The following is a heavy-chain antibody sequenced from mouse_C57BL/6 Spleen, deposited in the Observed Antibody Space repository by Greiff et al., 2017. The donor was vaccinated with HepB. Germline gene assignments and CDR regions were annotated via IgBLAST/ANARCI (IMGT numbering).Heavy chain of an antibody. CDR1: GYSFTGYF. V-gene: IGHV1-20*01. D-gene: IGHD2-3*01. CDR2: INPYNGDT. J-gene: IGHJ2*01. CDR3: ARDDGLYYFDY. Sequence: VQLKQSGPELVKPGDSVKISCKASGYSFTGYFMNWVMQSHGKSLEWIGRINPYNGDTFYNQKFKGKATLTVDKSSSTAHMELRSLTSEDSAVYYCARDDGLYYFDYWGQGTTLTVSS.